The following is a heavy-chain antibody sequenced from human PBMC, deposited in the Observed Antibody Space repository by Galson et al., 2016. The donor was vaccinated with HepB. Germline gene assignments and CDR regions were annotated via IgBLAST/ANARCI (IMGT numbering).Heavy chain of an antibody. V-gene: IGHV3-23*01. Sequence: SLRVSCAASGFALSSFNMNWARQTPGQGLEWMSYISSSRNTIDYSDYVRGRFTITRDKSKNTQYLQMNGLRSEDTAVYYCAKDPGPGHYDFWSGYYPFYYWGQGTLVTVSS. CDR2: ISSSRNTI. D-gene: IGHD3-3*01. CDR1: GFALSSFN. CDR3: AKDPGPGHYDFWSGYYPFYY. J-gene: IGHJ4*02.